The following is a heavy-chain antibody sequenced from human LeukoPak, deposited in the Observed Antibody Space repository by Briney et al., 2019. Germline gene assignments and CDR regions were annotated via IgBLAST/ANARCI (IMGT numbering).Heavy chain of an antibody. J-gene: IGHJ5*02. CDR3: AKGSGSGWYGWFAP. CDR1: GFTFSNYA. CDR2: IDASGGAT. D-gene: IGHD6-19*01. V-gene: IGHV3-23*01. Sequence: GESLRLSCAASGFTFSNYAMYWVRQAPGKGLQWVSSIDASGGATYYADSAKGRFTISRDNSKNTFYLQMNSLRAEDTAVYSCAKGSGSGWYGWFAPWGQGTLVTVSS.